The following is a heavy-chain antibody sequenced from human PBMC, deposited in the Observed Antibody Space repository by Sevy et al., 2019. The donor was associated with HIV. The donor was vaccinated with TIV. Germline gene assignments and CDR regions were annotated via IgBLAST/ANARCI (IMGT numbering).Heavy chain of an antibody. CDR3: ARDFEVNNWRVVGAFDM. CDR1: GFKFNGHG. Sequence: GGSLRLSCVAPGFKFNGHGIHWVRQAPGKGLQWVAGISHDGDNKIYGDSVKGRFSISGDQSKNTEYLQMGTLTPEDTAIYYCARDFEVNNWRVVGAFDMWGLGTLVTVSS. D-gene: IGHD3-3*01. J-gene: IGHJ3*02. V-gene: IGHV3-30*14. CDR2: ISHDGDNK.